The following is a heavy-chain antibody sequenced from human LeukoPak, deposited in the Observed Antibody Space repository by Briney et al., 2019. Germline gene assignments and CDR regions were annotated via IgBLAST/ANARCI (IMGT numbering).Heavy chain of an antibody. CDR2: IYDSGST. J-gene: IGHJ4*02. CDR3: ARGFSSSFRCYYDSSRKYYFDY. CDR1: GGSISSYY. Sequence: PSETLSLTCTVSGGSISSYYWSWIRQPPGKGLEWIGYIYDSGSTNYSPSLKSRVTISVDTSKNQFSLKLSSVAAADTAVYYCARGFSSSFRCYYDSSRKYYFDYWGQGTLVTVSS. V-gene: IGHV4-59*08. D-gene: IGHD3-22*01.